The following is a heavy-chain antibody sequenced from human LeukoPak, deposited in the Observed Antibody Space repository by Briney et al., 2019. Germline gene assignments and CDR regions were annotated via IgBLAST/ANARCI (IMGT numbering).Heavy chain of an antibody. Sequence: ASVKVSRKASGGTFSSYAISWVRQAPGQGLEWMGRIIPILGIANYAQKFQGRVTITADKSTSTAYMELSSLSSEDTAVYYCARGAERAFDIWGQGTMVTVSS. CDR3: ARGAERAFDI. V-gene: IGHV1-69*04. J-gene: IGHJ3*02. CDR1: GGTFSSYA. CDR2: IIPILGIA.